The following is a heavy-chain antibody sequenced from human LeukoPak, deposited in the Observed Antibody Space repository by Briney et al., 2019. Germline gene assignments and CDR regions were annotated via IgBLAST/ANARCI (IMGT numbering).Heavy chain of an antibody. CDR1: GFTFSSYW. V-gene: IGHV3-74*01. D-gene: IGHD6-13*01. CDR2: IKTDGSIT. CDR3: AKDRAQQLVLDF. J-gene: IGHJ4*02. Sequence: PGGSLRLSCAASGFTFSSYWMCWVRQDPGKGLAWVSCIKTDGSITAYAGSVKGRFTISRDNSKNTLFLQMNSLRAEDTAVYYCAKDRAQQLVLDFWGQGTLVTVSS.